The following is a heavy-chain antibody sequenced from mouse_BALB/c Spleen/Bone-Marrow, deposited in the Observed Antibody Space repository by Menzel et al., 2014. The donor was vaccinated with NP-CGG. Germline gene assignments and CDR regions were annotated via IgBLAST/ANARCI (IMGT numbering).Heavy chain of an antibody. Sequence: VQLQQSGAELMKPGASVKISCKATGYTFRSHWIEWVKQRPGHGLEWIGEILPGSGSTYYNEKFKGKATFNADTSSNTAYMRLSSLTSEDSAVYYCARGGNFLWYFDVWGAGTTVTVSS. V-gene: IGHV1-9*01. CDR2: ILPGSGST. CDR1: GYTFRSHW. CDR3: ARGGNFLWYFDV. D-gene: IGHD2-1*01. J-gene: IGHJ1*01.